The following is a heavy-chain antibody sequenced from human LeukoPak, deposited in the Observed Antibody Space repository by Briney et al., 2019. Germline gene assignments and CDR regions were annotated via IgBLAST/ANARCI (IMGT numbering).Heavy chain of an antibody. V-gene: IGHV3-7*01. J-gene: IGHJ4*02. D-gene: IGHD4-17*01. CDR1: GFTFRNYW. Sequence: GGSLRLSCAASGFTFRNYWMGWVRQAPGKGLEWVANTKPDGSAEYYADSVRGRFTTSRDNANNFLYLQMNSLRAEDTAVYYCARDDYGDMCFDYWGQGTLVTVSS. CDR2: TKPDGSAE. CDR3: ARDDYGDMCFDY.